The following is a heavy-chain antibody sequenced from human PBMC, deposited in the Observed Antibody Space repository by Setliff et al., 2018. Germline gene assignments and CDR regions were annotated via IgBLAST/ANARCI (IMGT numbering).Heavy chain of an antibody. Sequence: SETLSLTCAVYGGSFSGYYWSWIRQPPGKGLEWIGEINHSGSTYYNPSLKSRVTMTIDTSKNQFSLKRNSVTAADMAVYYCAREQWLDPPGYYYMDVWAKGTTVTVSS. CDR3: AREQWLDPPGYYYMDV. CDR1: GGSFSGYY. D-gene: IGHD6-19*01. J-gene: IGHJ6*03. CDR2: INHSGST. V-gene: IGHV4-34*01.